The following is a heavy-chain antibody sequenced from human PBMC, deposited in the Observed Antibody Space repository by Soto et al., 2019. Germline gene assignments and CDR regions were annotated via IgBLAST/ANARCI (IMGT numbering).Heavy chain of an antibody. D-gene: IGHD2-2*01. Sequence: SVKVSCKASGGTFSSYAISWVRQAPGQGLEWMGGIIPISDTTNYAQKFQGRVTITADESTSTAYMELSSLRSEDTAVYYCARSQGSSTSLEIYYYYYGMDVWGQGTTVTVSS. V-gene: IGHV1-69*13. CDR3: ARSQGSSTSLEIYYYYYGMDV. J-gene: IGHJ6*02. CDR1: GGTFSSYA. CDR2: IIPISDTT.